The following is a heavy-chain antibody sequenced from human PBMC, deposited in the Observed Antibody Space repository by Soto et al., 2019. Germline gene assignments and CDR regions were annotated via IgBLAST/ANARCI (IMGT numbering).Heavy chain of an antibody. Sequence: GGSLRLSCAASGFTFSSYAMHWVRQAPGKGLEYVSAISSNGGSTYYANSVKGRFTTSRDNSKNTLYLQMGSLRAEDMAVYYCAISYSGVRAFDIWGQGTMVTVSS. J-gene: IGHJ3*02. CDR1: GFTFSSYA. D-gene: IGHD1-26*01. V-gene: IGHV3-64*01. CDR2: ISSNGGST. CDR3: AISYSGVRAFDI.